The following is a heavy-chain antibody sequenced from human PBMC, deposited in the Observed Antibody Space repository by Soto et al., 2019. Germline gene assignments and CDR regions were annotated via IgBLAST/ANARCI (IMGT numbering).Heavy chain of an antibody. J-gene: IGHJ5*02. V-gene: IGHV4-30-4*01. CDR2: IYYSGST. CDR3: ASGILYYDFWSGYYLGNSFDP. CDR1: GGSISSGDYY. Sequence: QVQLQESGPGLVKPSQTLSLTCTVSGGSISSGDYYWSWIRQPPGKGLEWIGYIYYSGSTYYNPSLHRLVTTSVATSKNQFPLKLSSVPSADTAVYYCASGILYYDFWSGYYLGNSFDPWGQGTLVTVSS. D-gene: IGHD3-3*01.